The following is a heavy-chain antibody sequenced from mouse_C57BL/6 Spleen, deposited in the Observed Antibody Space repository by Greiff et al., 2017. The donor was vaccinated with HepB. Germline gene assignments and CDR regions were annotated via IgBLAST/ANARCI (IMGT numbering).Heavy chain of an antibody. Sequence: EVKLVESGGDLVKPGGSLKLSCAASGFTFSSYGMSWVRQTPDKRLEWVATISSGGSYTYYPDRVKGRFTISRDNAKNTLYLQMSSLKSEDTAMYYCARHYLITTVVATEYFDVWGTGTTVTVSS. J-gene: IGHJ1*03. CDR2: ISSGGSYT. CDR3: ARHYLITTVVATEYFDV. CDR1: GFTFSSYG. V-gene: IGHV5-6*01. D-gene: IGHD1-1*01.